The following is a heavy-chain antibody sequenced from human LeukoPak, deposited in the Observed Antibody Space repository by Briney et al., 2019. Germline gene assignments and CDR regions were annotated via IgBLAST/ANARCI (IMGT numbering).Heavy chain of an antibody. CDR1: GYTFSSYA. Sequence: GGSLRPYCAASGYTFSSYAMSWVRQAPGKGLEWVSAISGSGGRTYYADSVKGRFTISRDNSKNTLYLQMNSLRAEDTAVYYCAKDWYYYDSSGYYGGFDYWGQGTLVTVSS. J-gene: IGHJ4*02. CDR3: AKDWYYYDSSGYYGGFDY. D-gene: IGHD3-22*01. CDR2: ISGSGGRT. V-gene: IGHV3-23*01.